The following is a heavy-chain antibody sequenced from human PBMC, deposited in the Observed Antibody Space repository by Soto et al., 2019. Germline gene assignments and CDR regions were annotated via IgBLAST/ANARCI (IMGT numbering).Heavy chain of an antibody. CDR2: IFPGDSDN. CDR3: AAGYQTCLDAVDI. J-gene: IGHJ3*02. V-gene: IGHV5-51*01. D-gene: IGHD6-13*01. CDR1: GYNFANYW. Sequence: DVHLMQSGAEAKKPGESLKISCKGCGYNFANYWIGWVRQMPGKGLEWMGMIFPGDSDNKKSPPRQGQITISVDKSNSSAYLQWRSLEASDTAMYYCAAGYQTCLDAVDIWGQGTMVTVSS.